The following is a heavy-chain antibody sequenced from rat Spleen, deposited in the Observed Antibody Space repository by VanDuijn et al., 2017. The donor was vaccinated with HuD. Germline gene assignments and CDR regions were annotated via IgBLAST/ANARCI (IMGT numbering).Heavy chain of an antibody. CDR2: INSAGTT. D-gene: IGHD3-8*01. CDR1: GFSLTSYN. V-gene: IGHV3-3*01. CDR3: ARSPAVFFDY. Sequence: VQLKESGPGLVQPSQTLSLTCTVSGFSLTSYNVHWIRQPTGNKLEWMGYINSAGTTNFNPSLKSRISITRDTSKNQFFLQVNSVITEDTATYYCARSPAVFFDYWGQGVMVTVSS. J-gene: IGHJ2*01.